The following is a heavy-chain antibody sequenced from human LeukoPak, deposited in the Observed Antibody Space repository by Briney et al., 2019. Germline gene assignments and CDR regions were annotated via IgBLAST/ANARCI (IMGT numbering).Heavy chain of an antibody. V-gene: IGHV4-59*11. J-gene: IGHJ4*02. CDR2: IYYSGST. D-gene: IGHD3-3*01. CDR1: GDSRDYHK. CDR3: ASSITIFGVVI. Sequence: SETLSLTCTVSGDSRDYHKWNWIRQPPGKGLEWLGYIYYSGSTNYNPALKSRVTISVDTSKNQFSLKLNSVTSADTAVYYCASSITIFGVVIWGQGTLVTVSS.